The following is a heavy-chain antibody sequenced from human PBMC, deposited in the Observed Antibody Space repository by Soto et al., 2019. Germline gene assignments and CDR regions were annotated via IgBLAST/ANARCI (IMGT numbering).Heavy chain of an antibody. V-gene: IGHV1-3*01. D-gene: IGHD5-12*01. CDR2: NHHGNDNT. CDR1: GYAFTRCA. J-gene: IGHJ4*02. CDR3: AREGDQSGYDYGLDF. Sequence: AAVKVCCNPSGYAFTRCAIHCVRRAPGQSLEWMGWNHHGNDNTKYSQEFQGRVTITMDTSADTVYLEVNDVRPEDTAVYYCAREGDQSGYDYGLDFWGQGTLVTVSS.